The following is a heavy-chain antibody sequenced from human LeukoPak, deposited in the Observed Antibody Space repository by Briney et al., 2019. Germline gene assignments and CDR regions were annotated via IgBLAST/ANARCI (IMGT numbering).Heavy chain of an antibody. CDR1: GYTFTSYG. V-gene: IGHV1-18*01. J-gene: IGHJ4*02. D-gene: IGHD2-2*01. Sequence: GASVKVSCKASGYTFTSYGISWVRQAPGQGLEWMGWISAYNGNTNYAQKLQGRVTMTTDTSTSTAYMELRSLRSDDTAVYYCASASLGYCSSTSCYGDYWGQGTLVTVSS. CDR2: ISAYNGNT. CDR3: ASASLGYCSSTSCYGDY.